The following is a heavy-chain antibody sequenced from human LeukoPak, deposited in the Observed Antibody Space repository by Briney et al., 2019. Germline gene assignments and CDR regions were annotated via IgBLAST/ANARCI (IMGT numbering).Heavy chain of an antibody. D-gene: IGHD3-22*01. CDR2: IYSGGST. V-gene: IGHV3-53*01. CDR3: ARDGSSGYSIFDY. Sequence: PGGSLRLSCAASGFTVSSNYMSWVRQAPGKGLEWVSVIYSGGSTYYADSVKGRFTISRDNSKNTLYLQMNSLRAEDTAVYYCARDGSSGYSIFDYWGQGTLVTVSS. J-gene: IGHJ4*02. CDR1: GFTVSSNY.